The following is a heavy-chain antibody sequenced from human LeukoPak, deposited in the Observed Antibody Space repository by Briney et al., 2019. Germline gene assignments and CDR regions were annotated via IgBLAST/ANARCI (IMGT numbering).Heavy chain of an antibody. CDR1: GFTFSSYA. V-gene: IGHV3-30*04. Sequence: GGSLRLSCAASGFTFSSYAMHWVRQAPGQGLEWVAVISDGGTHLYYADSVKGRFTISRDNSESTMYLQMNSLRVEDTAVYYCAREAFAAGKNFDYWGQGTQVTVSS. J-gene: IGHJ4*02. CDR2: ISDGGTHL. CDR3: AREAFAAGKNFDY. D-gene: IGHD3-10*01.